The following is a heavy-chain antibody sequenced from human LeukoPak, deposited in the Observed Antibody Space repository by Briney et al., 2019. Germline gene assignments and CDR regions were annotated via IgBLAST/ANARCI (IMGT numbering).Heavy chain of an antibody. CDR3: AREGGRAVPGRFDQ. D-gene: IGHD6-13*01. J-gene: IGHJ4*02. CDR2: IQNDGSDK. V-gene: IGHV3-30*02. Sequence: GGSLRLSCAASGINFRSSGMHSVRQAPGKGLEWVTFIQNDGSDKYYAASVKGRFTISRDNSKNTVYLHMASLRADDTALYYCAREGGRAVPGRFDQWGQGTLVTVSS. CDR1: GINFRSSG.